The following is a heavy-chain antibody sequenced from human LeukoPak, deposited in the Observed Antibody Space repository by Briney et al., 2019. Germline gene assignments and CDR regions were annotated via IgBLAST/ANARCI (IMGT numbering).Heavy chain of an antibody. CDR2: ITVSGGRT. Sequence: GGSLRLSCAASGLILSSYVMSWVRQAPGQGLEWVSTITVSGGRTYYADTVKGRVTISRDNSKNTLYLQMNSLRAEDTGVYYCAKDCLVVVQFDYWGQGTLVTVSS. J-gene: IGHJ4*02. CDR3: AKDCLVVVQFDY. D-gene: IGHD3-22*01. CDR1: GLILSSYV. V-gene: IGHV3-23*01.